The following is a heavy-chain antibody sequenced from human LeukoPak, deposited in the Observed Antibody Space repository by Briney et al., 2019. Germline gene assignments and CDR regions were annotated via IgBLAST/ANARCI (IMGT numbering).Heavy chain of an antibody. Sequence: GGSPRLSCAASGFTFSSYGMHWVRQAPGKGLEWVAFIRYDGSNKYYADSVKGRFTISRDNSKNTLYLQMNSLRAEDTAVYYCAKDGYPLWDYWGQGTLVTVSS. D-gene: IGHD5-18*01. J-gene: IGHJ4*02. CDR2: IRYDGSNK. V-gene: IGHV3-30*02. CDR3: AKDGYPLWDY. CDR1: GFTFSSYG.